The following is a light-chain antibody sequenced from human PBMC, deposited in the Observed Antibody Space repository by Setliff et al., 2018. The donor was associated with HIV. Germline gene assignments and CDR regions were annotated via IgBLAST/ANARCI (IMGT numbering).Light chain of an antibody. J-gene: IGKJ1*01. CDR1: QSVARNY. V-gene: IGKV3-20*01. Sequence: EIVLTQSPGTLSLSPGERASLSCRASQSVARNYLAWYQQKPGQAPRLLIYGASSRASGIPNRFTGSASGTDFTLTITRLEPEDFAVYYCQQYGSSPRTFGQGTKVDIK. CDR3: QQYGSSPRT. CDR2: GAS.